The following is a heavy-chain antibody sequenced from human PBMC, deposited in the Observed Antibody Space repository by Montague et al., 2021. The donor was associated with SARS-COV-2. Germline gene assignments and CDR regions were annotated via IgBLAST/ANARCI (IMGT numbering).Heavy chain of an antibody. D-gene: IGHD6-19*01. J-gene: IGHJ3*01. V-gene: IGHV4-59*08. CDR2: VYYNENT. Sequence: SETLSLTCTVSGGSTASHDWNWIRQSPGKRPELIGYVYYNENTKYNPSLQSRVTISIDTSENQFSLRLNSVTAADTAVYFCARGWAFDPWGQGRLITVSS. CDR3: ARGWAFDP. CDR1: GGSTASHD.